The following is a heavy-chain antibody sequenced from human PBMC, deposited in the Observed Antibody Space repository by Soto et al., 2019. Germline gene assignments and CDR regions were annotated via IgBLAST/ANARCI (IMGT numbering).Heavy chain of an antibody. CDR2: ISYTGDT. Sequence: SETLSLTCTVSGDSVSSGSYHWSWIRQPPGKGLEWIAYISYTGDTIYNPSLKSRVTISVDTSRNQFSLTLTSVTAADTAVYFCARIVVGATVDLWGQGSLVTVSS. D-gene: IGHD1-26*01. CDR1: GDSVSSGSYH. CDR3: ARIVVGATVDL. V-gene: IGHV4-61*01. J-gene: IGHJ5*02.